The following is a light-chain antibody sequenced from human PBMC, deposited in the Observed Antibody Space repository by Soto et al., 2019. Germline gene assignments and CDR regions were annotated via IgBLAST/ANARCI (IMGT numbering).Light chain of an antibody. J-gene: IGKJ1*01. V-gene: IGKV1-9*01. Sequence: IQLTQSPSSLSASVGDRATITCRASQGISSYLAWYQQKPGKAPKLLIYAASTLQSGVPSRFSGSGSGTDFTLTISSLQRDDYQSYYCQQLWTFGPGTNVDIK. CDR1: QGISSY. CDR3: QQLWT. CDR2: AAS.